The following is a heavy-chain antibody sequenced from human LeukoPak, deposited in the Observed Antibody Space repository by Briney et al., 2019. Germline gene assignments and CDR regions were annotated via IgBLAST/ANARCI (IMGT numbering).Heavy chain of an antibody. J-gene: IGHJ4*02. CDR3: AMAKLSAGLDY. D-gene: IGHD6-13*01. CDR1: GLTISNYV. Sequence: GGSLRLSCAVSGLTISNYVMRWVRQAPGKGLEWVSSISGSGDKTYYADSVKGRFTVSRDNSKNTLYLQMSSLRADDTAVYHCAMAKLSAGLDYWGQGTLVTVSS. V-gene: IGHV3-23*01. CDR2: ISGSGDKT.